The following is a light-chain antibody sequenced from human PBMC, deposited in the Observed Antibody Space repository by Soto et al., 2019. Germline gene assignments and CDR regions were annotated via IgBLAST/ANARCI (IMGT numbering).Light chain of an antibody. Sequence: QSAPTQPASVSGSPGQSITISCTGTSSDVGAYNYVSWYQHLPVKAPKLIIYDVSNRPSGVSTRFSGSKSGNTASLTISGLQAEDEADYYCSSWTTSSTYVLGTGTKLTVL. CDR3: SSWTTSSTYV. CDR1: SSDVGAYNY. V-gene: IGLV2-14*03. CDR2: DVS. J-gene: IGLJ1*01.